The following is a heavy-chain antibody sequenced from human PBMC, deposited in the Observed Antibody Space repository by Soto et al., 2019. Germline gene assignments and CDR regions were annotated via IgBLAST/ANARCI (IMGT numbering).Heavy chain of an antibody. D-gene: IGHD2-21*02. CDR1: GFVFSEYG. V-gene: IGHV3-33*01. Sequence: QVQLLESGGGVVQPGRSLRLSCTASGFVFSEYGMHWFRQAPGKGLEWVAVIYNDGSNEYYGDSVKGRFTISRDNSQNTLYLQMNILRAEDTGVYYCARDRWRRLGGDFWGQGTLVTVSS. CDR2: IYNDGSNE. J-gene: IGHJ4*02. CDR3: ARDRWRRLGGDF.